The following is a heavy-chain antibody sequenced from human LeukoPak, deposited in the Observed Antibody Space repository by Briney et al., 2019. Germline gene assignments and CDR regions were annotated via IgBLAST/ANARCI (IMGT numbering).Heavy chain of an antibody. Sequence: ASVKVSCKASGYTFTSYYMHWVRQAPGQGLEWMGIINPSGGSTSYAQRFQGRVTMTRDMSRSTVHMELSSLRSEDTAVYYCARDVQYSSSEVYYYYYYMDVWGKGTTVTVSS. CDR3: ARDVQYSSSEVYYYYYYMDV. CDR2: INPSGGST. J-gene: IGHJ6*03. CDR1: GYTFTSYY. V-gene: IGHV1-46*01. D-gene: IGHD6-6*01.